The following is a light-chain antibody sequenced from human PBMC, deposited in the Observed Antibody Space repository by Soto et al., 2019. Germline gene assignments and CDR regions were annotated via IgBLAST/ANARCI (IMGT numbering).Light chain of an antibody. CDR3: QQSYSTPWT. Sequence: DIQMTQSPSSLSASVGDRVTITCRASQSISSYLNWYQQKLGKAPKFVIYAASSLQSGVPSRFSGSGSGTDFTLTISSLQPEDFATYYCQQSYSTPWTFGQGTKVEIK. V-gene: IGKV1-39*01. J-gene: IGKJ1*01. CDR2: AAS. CDR1: QSISSY.